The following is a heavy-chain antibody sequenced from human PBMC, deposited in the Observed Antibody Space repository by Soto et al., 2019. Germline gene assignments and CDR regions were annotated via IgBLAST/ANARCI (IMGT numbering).Heavy chain of an antibody. D-gene: IGHD6-13*01. CDR3: ARDRGAVAGTRYYYGMDV. CDR2: IWYDGTNK. Sequence: QVQLVESGGGVVQPGRSLRLSCAASGFTFSSYGMHWVRQAPDKGLEWVAVIWYDGTNKYYTDSVKGRFTISRDNSKNTLYLQTDSPRAEDTAVYYCARDRGAVAGTRYYYGMDVWGQGTTVTGSS. CDR1: GFTFSSYG. V-gene: IGHV3-33*01. J-gene: IGHJ6*02.